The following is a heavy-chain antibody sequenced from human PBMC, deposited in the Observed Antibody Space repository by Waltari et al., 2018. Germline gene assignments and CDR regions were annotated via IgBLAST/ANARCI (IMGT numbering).Heavy chain of an antibody. CDR3: SSGDSSLATVSIDS. Sequence: QVQLVQSGVEVKKPGSSVKVSCKAPGDSFRTDAISWVRQAPGRGLEWMGMVIPLFGTTKDAQNYQDRVKIAADKSTSSVYMDVTTLRSGDTAIYYCSSGDSSLATVSIDSWGQGTLVTVS. J-gene: IGHJ1*01. V-gene: IGHV1-69*08. D-gene: IGHD6-6*01. CDR2: VIPLFGTT. CDR1: GDSFRTDA.